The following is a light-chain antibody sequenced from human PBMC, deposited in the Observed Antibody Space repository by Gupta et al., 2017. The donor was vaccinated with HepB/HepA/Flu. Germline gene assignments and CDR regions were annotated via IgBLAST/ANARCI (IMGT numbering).Light chain of an antibody. CDR3: METLQTPFT. J-gene: IGKJ3*01. V-gene: IGKV2-28*01. CDR1: QSLLHSNGYNY. Sequence: DIVMTQSPLSLPVTPGAPASISCRSSQSLLHSNGYNYLDWYLQKPGQSPQLLIYLGSNRASGVPDRFSGSGSGTDFTLKISRVEAEDVGAYYCMETLQTPFTFGPGTKVDIK. CDR2: LGS.